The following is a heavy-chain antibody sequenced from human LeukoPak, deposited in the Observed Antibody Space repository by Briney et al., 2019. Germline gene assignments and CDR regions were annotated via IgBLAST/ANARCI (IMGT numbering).Heavy chain of an antibody. D-gene: IGHD3-22*01. CDR3: AREGDYYDSSGYYPSFDY. Sequence: ASVKVSCKASGYTFTSYAMHWVRQAPGQRLEWMGWINAGNGNTKYSQKFQGRVTITRDTSASTAYMELSSLRSEDTAVYYCAREGDYYDSSGYYPSFDYWGQGTLVTVSS. CDR1: GYTFTSYA. V-gene: IGHV1-3*01. CDR2: INAGNGNT. J-gene: IGHJ4*02.